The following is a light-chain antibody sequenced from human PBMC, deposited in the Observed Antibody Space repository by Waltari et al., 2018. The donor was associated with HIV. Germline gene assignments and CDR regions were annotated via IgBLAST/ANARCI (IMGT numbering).Light chain of an antibody. J-gene: IGLJ3*02. V-gene: IGLV1-40*01. CDR1: SSNIGAGYD. CDR3: QSYDSSLSTWV. Sequence: QSVLTQPPSVSGAPGQRVTISCTGSSSNIGAGYDVHWYQQFPGVAPKLLIYGNSHRPSGVPDRFSVSKSGASASLAITGLQAEDEADYYCQSYDSSLSTWVFGGGTKLTV. CDR2: GNS.